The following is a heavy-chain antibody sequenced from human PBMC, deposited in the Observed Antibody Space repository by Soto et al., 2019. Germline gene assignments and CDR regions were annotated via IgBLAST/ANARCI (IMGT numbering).Heavy chain of an antibody. CDR1: GGSISSSSYY. CDR3: ARKAGEAPYYDFWSGYFYY. D-gene: IGHD3-3*01. V-gene: IGHV4-39*01. CDR2: IYYSGST. Sequence: SETLSLTCTVSGGSISSSSYYWGWIRQPPGKGLEWIGSIYYSGSTYYNPSLKSRVTISVDTSKNQFSLKLSSVTAADTAVYYCARKAGEAPYYDFWSGYFYYWGQGTLVTVSS. J-gene: IGHJ4*02.